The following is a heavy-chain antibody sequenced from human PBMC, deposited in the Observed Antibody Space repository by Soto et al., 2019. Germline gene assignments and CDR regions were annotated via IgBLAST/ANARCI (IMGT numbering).Heavy chain of an antibody. CDR1: GYSFTSYW. D-gene: IGHD6-13*01. CDR2: IYPGDSDT. Sequence: GESVKISCXGSGYSFTSYWIGWVRQMPGKGLEWLGIIYPGDSDTRYSPSFQGQVTSSADKSISTAYLQWSSLKASDTAMYYCSRQRQQLVYYYYYGMDVWGQGTTVTVSS. J-gene: IGHJ6*02. V-gene: IGHV5-51*01. CDR3: SRQRQQLVYYYYYGMDV.